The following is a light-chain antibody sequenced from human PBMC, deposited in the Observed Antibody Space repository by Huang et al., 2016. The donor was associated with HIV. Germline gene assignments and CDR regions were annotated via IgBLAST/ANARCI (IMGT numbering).Light chain of an antibody. CDR2: GAS. Sequence: EIVMTQSPATLSVSPGERPTLPCSASQSVSSNLAWYQQKPGQATRLLISGASTRATGLPSRFSGSGSVTEFTLTISSLQSEDFAVYYCQQYNNWLTWTFGQGTKVEIK. CDR3: QQYNNWLTWT. CDR1: QSVSSN. V-gene: IGKV3-15*01. J-gene: IGKJ1*01.